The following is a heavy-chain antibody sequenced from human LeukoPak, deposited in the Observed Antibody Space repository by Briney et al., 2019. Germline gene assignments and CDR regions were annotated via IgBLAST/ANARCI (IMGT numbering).Heavy chain of an antibody. V-gene: IGHV1-8*01. CDR2: MNPNSGNT. Sequence: EASVTVSCKASGYTFTSYDINWVRQAAGQGLEWMGWMNPNSGNTGYAQKFQGRVTMTRNTSISTAYMELSSLRSEDTAVYYCARVAPKYYYGSGSLTLKYWGQGTLVTVSS. CDR1: GYTFTSYD. D-gene: IGHD3-10*01. CDR3: ARVAPKYYYGSGSLTLKY. J-gene: IGHJ4*02.